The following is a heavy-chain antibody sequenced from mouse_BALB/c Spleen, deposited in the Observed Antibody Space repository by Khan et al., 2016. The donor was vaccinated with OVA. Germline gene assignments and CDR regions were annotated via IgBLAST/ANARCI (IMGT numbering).Heavy chain of an antibody. CDR2: IYPGDGPT. J-gene: IGHJ2*01. CDR3: ARNAYFGNYFDY. V-gene: IGHV1S81*02. D-gene: IGHD2-10*01. CDR1: GYTFTNYW. Sequence: QVQLQQPGAELVKPGASVKLSCKASGYTFTNYWVHWVRQRPGQGLEWIGEIYPGDGPTIYNEKFKNKPSLTVARSSNTAYMQLSSLTSEDSAVYYCARNAYFGNYFDYWAQGTTLTVSS.